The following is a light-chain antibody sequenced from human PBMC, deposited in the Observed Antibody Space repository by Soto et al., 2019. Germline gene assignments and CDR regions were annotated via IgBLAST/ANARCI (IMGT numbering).Light chain of an antibody. CDR2: AAS. CDR1: QSVSTN. CDR3: QEYSKWPLFT. Sequence: EIVVTQSPGILSVSPGDRATLSCRASQSVSTNLAWYQQKPGQAPTLLIYAASTRATGIPARFTGSGSGTDVTLTISSLQSADFAVYYCQEYSKWPLFTFGPGTRVDIK. J-gene: IGKJ3*01. V-gene: IGKV3-15*01.